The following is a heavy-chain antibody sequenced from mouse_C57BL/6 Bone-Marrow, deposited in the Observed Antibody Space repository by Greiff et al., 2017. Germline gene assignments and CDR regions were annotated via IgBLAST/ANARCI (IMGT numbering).Heavy chain of an antibody. J-gene: IGHJ2*01. V-gene: IGHV1-74*01. D-gene: IGHD4-1*01. CDR3: AIFVWDYFDY. Sequence: VKLKQPGAELVKPGASVKVSCKASGYTFTSYWMHWVKQRPGQGLEWIGRIHPSDSDTNYNQKFKGKATLTVDKSSSTAYMQLISLTSEDSAVYYCAIFVWDYFDYWGQGTTLTVSS. CDR2: IHPSDSDT. CDR1: GYTFTSYW.